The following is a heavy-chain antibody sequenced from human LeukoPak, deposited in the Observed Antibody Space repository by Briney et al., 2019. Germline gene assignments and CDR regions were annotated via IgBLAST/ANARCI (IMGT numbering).Heavy chain of an antibody. J-gene: IGHJ4*02. V-gene: IGHV1-2*02. CDR3: ARAAYSGSYFDY. CDR2: INPNSGGT. Sequence: ASVKVSCKASGYTFTGYYMHWVRQAPGQGHEWMGWINPNSGGTNYAQKFQGRVTMTRDTSISTAYMELSRLRSDDTAVYYCARAAYSGSYFDYWGQGTLVTVSS. CDR1: GYTFTGYY. D-gene: IGHD1-26*01.